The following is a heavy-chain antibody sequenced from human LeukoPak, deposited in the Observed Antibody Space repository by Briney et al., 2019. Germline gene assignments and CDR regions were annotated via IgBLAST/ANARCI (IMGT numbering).Heavy chain of an antibody. D-gene: IGHD6-19*01. CDR1: GGSISSYY. CDR3: ARGEIAVAESFDY. V-gene: IGHV4-59*01. J-gene: IGHJ4*02. Sequence: SETLSLTYTVSGGSISSYYWSWIRQPPGKGLEWIGYIYYSGSTNYNPSLKSRVTISVDTSKNQFSLKLSSVTAADTAVYYCARGEIAVAESFDYWGQGTLVTVSS. CDR2: IYYSGST.